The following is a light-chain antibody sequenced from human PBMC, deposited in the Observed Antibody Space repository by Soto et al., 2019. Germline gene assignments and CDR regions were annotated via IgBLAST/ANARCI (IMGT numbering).Light chain of an antibody. Sequence: QSALTQPASLSGSPGQSIAISCTGTSSDVGSYNLVSWYQQHPGKAPKLMIYEDNKRPSGVSNRFSVSKSGYTASLTISGLQAEDEADYYCCSYARTSTYVFGSGTKVT. CDR2: EDN. CDR3: CSYARTSTYV. V-gene: IGLV2-23*01. J-gene: IGLJ1*01. CDR1: SSDVGSYNL.